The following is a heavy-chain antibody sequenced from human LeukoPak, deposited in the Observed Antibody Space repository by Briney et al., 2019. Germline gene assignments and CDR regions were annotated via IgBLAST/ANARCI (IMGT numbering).Heavy chain of an antibody. CDR2: ISGSGGST. J-gene: IGHJ4*02. CDR3: AKVLYYYDFSGYITYFFDY. D-gene: IGHD3-22*01. Sequence: QTGGSLRLSCAASGFTFSSYAMSWVRQAPGKGLEWVSAISGSGGSTFYADSVKGRLTISRDNSKNTLYVQMNSLRAEDTAVYYCAKVLYYYDFSGYITYFFDYWGQGTLVAVSS. CDR1: GFTFSSYA. V-gene: IGHV3-23*01.